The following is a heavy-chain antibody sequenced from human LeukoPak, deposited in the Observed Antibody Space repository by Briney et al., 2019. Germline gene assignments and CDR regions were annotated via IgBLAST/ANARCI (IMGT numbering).Heavy chain of an antibody. CDR2: ISSSSAYI. Sequence: PGGSLRLSCAASGFTFSSYSMNWVRQAPGKGLEWVSSISSSSAYIYYADSVKGRFTISRDNAKNSLYLQMNSLRAKDTAVYFCARTTVTPSWFDPWGQGTLVTVSS. V-gene: IGHV3-21*01. J-gene: IGHJ5*02. CDR1: GFTFSSYS. D-gene: IGHD4-17*01. CDR3: ARTTVTPSWFDP.